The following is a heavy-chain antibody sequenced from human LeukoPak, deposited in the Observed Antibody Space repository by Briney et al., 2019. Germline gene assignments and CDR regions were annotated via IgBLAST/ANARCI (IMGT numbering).Heavy chain of an antibody. J-gene: IGHJ4*02. V-gene: IGHV1-8*01. CDR2: MNPNSGNT. D-gene: IGHD2-2*01. CDR1: GYTFTTYD. Sequence: ASVKVSCKASGYTFTTYDINWVRQATGQGLEWMGWMNPNSGNTGYAQKFQGRVTITRDTSASTAYMGLSSLRSEDTAVYYCARGRCVGSTNCYYFDSWGQGTLVTVSS. CDR3: ARGRCVGSTNCYYFDS.